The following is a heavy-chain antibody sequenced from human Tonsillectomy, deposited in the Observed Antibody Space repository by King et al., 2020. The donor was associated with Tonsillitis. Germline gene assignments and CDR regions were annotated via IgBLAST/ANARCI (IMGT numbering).Heavy chain of an antibody. CDR1: GGTFSSYA. Sequence: VQLVESGAEVKKPGSSVKFSCKGSGGTFSSYALSWVRQAPGQGLEWMGGIIPLFGTANYAQKFQGRVTITADESTSTAYMELSSLRSGDTAVYYCARDYDSSGYYYGYWGQGTLVTVSS. V-gene: IGHV1-69*01. CDR2: IIPLFGTA. CDR3: ARDYDSSGYYYGY. J-gene: IGHJ4*02. D-gene: IGHD3-22*01.